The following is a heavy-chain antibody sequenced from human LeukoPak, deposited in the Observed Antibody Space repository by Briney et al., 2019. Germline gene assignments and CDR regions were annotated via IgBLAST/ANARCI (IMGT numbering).Heavy chain of an antibody. CDR1: GFTVSSNY. Sequence: GGSLRLSCAASGFTVSSNYMSWVRQAPGKGLEWVSVIYSGGSTYCADSVKGRFTISRDNSKNTLYLQMNSLRAEDTAVYYCASGYSSGWHLYFDYWGQGTLVTVSS. V-gene: IGHV3-53*01. CDR3: ASGYSSGWHLYFDY. D-gene: IGHD6-19*01. CDR2: IYSGGST. J-gene: IGHJ4*02.